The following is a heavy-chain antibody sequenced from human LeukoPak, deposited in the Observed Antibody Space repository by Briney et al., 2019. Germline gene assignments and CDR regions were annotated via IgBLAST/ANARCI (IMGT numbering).Heavy chain of an antibody. D-gene: IGHD5-24*01. Sequence: SETLSLTCTVSGGSISNYYWSWIRQPPGKGLEWIGYIHYSGSTNYNPSLKSRVTISVDTSKNQFSLKLSSVTAADTAVYYCASLAGGDGSNLGAYFDYWGQGTLVTVSS. J-gene: IGHJ4*02. V-gene: IGHV4-59*01. CDR2: IHYSGST. CDR1: GGSISNYY. CDR3: ASLAGGDGSNLGAYFDY.